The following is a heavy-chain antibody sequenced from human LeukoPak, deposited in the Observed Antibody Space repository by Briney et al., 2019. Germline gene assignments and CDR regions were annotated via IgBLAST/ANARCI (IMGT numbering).Heavy chain of an antibody. V-gene: IGHV3-11*04. Sequence: GGSLRLSCAASGFTFSDYYMSWIRQAPGQGLEGVSYISSSGSNIYYADSVKGRFSISRDNSKNTLYLQMNSLRAEDTAVYYCARGAYSSSWLNFDYWGQGTLVTVSS. CDR1: GFTFSDYY. CDR3: ARGAYSSSWLNFDY. D-gene: IGHD6-13*01. CDR2: ISSSGSNI. J-gene: IGHJ4*02.